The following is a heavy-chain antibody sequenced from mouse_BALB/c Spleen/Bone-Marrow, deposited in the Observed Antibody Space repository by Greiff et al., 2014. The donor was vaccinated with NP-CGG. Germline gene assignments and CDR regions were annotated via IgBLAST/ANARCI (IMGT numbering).Heavy chain of an antibody. CDR3: TRDGKGNYDYAMDY. CDR1: GFTFSSYT. D-gene: IGHD2-1*01. J-gene: IGHJ4*01. V-gene: IGHV5-6-4*01. Sequence: EVQRVESXGGLVKPGGSLKLSCAASGFTFSSYTMSWVRQTPEKRLEWVATISSGGSYTYYPDSVKGRFTISRDNAKNTLYLQMSSLKSEDTAMYYCTRDGKGNYDYAMDYWGQGTSVTVSS. CDR2: ISSGGSYT.